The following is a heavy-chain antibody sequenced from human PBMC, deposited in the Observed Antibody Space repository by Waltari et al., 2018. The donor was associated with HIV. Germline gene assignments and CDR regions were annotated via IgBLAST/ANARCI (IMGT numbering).Heavy chain of an antibody. CDR2: VEPEDGEP. Sequence: EVQLEQPGAAVKKPGATVKISRKISGYPFTDYYIHWIQQAPGRGREWVGLVEPEDGEPRFSEKFRDRVTITADRSTATAYLELSSLTSDDTAIYYCARTLTLTFDPFDIWGQGTMVVVSS. D-gene: IGHD7-27*01. CDR3: ARTLTLTFDPFDI. V-gene: IGHV1-69-2*01. CDR1: GYPFTDYY. J-gene: IGHJ3*02.